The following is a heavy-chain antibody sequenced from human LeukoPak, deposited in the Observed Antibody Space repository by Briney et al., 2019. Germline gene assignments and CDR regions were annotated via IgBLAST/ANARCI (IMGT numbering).Heavy chain of an antibody. CDR3: ARQKQLGVFDY. J-gene: IGHJ4*02. CDR2: IYYSGST. CDR1: GGSISSFY. D-gene: IGHD7-27*01. V-gene: IGHV4-59*08. Sequence: SETLSLTCTVSGGSISSFYWSWIRQPPGKGLEWIGYIYYSGSTNYNPSLKSRVTISVDTSKNQFSLKLSSVTAADTAVYYCARQKQLGVFDYWGQGTLVTVSS.